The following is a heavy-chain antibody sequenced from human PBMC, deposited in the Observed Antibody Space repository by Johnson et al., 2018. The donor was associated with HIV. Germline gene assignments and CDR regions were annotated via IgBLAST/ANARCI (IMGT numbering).Heavy chain of an antibody. J-gene: IGHJ3*02. CDR2: GSEK. CDR3: ARDTSSCWRPHDAVDI. V-gene: IGHV3-7*01. Sequence: GSEKYYVDSVKGRFTISRDNAKNSLYLQMNSLRAADTAVYYCARDTSSCWRPHDAVDIWGQGTMVTVSS. D-gene: IGHD6-19*01.